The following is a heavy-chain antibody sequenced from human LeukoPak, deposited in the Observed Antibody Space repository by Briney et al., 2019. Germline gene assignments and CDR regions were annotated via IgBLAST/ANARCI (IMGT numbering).Heavy chain of an antibody. CDR1: GGSISSYY. CDR3: ARGGYSGYAVWFDP. Sequence: SETLSLTCTVSGGSISSYYWSWIRQPPGKGLEWIGYIYYSGSTNYNPSLKSRVTISVDTSKNQFSLKLSSVTAADTAVYYCARGGYSGYAVWFDPRGQGTLVTVSS. J-gene: IGHJ5*02. V-gene: IGHV4-59*01. D-gene: IGHD5-12*01. CDR2: IYYSGST.